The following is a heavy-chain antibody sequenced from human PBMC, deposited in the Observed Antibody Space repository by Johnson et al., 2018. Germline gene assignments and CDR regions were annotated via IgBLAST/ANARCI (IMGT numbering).Heavy chain of an antibody. V-gene: IGHV3-30-3*01. D-gene: IGHD1-14*01. CDR3: AGVAAQGYNHYMDV. CDR2: LSYAGNNT. J-gene: IGHJ6*03. Sequence: QEQLQESGGGVVQPGGSLGLACAASGFSFTTYAMSWVRQAPGKGLEWVTFLSYAGNNTNYVDSVKGRFTISRDISKNTLFLQMNSLGREDTAVYYCAGVAAQGYNHYMDVWGNGATVTVSS. CDR1: GFSFTTYA.